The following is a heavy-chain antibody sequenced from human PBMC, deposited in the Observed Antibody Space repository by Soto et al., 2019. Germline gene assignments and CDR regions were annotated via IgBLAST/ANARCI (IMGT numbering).Heavy chain of an antibody. CDR3: ARTPLL. J-gene: IGHJ4*02. D-gene: IGHD2-15*01. CDR2: IYYSGSTYYN. Sequence: PSESLSLTCTVSGGSISSYYGSWIRQPPGKGLEWIGYIYYSGSTYYNYYNPSLKSRVTISVDTSKNQFSLKLSSVTAADTAVYYCARTPLLWGQGTLVTVSS. CDR1: GGSISSYY. V-gene: IGHV4-59*12.